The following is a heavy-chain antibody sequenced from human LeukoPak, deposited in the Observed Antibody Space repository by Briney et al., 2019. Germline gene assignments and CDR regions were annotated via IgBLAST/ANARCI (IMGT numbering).Heavy chain of an antibody. D-gene: IGHD3-22*01. V-gene: IGHV1-69*05. J-gene: IGHJ4*02. CDR1: GGTFSSYA. CDR2: IIPIFGTA. CDR3: ARTYYYDSSGYQAPYYFDY. Sequence: SVKVSCKASGGTFSSYAISWVRQAPGQGLEWMGGIIPIFGTANYAQKFQGRVTITTGESTSTAYMELSSLRSEDTAVYYCARTYYYDSSGYQAPYYFDYWGQGTLVTVSS.